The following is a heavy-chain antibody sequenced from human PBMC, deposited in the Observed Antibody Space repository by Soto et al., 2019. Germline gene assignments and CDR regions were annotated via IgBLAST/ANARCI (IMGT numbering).Heavy chain of an antibody. CDR1: GGSISSSSYY. J-gene: IGHJ4*02. CDR2: IYYSGST. V-gene: IGHV4-39*01. CDR3: ARLWGYDN. D-gene: IGHD5-12*01. Sequence: SETLSLTCTVSGGSISSSSYYWGWIRQPPGKGLEWIGSIYYSGSTYYNPSLKSRVTISVDTSKNQFSLKLSSVTAADTAVYYCARLWGYDNWGQGTLVTVSS.